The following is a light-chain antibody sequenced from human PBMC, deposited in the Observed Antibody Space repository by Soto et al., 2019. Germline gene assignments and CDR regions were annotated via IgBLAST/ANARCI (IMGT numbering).Light chain of an antibody. CDR2: AAS. CDR1: QSIYNRY. CDR3: QQFGSSPGFT. V-gene: IGKV3-20*01. J-gene: IGKJ3*01. Sequence: EIVLTQSPGTLSLSPGERATLSCRASQSIYNRYLAWYQQKPGQAPRLLIYAASSRATGIPDRFSGSGSGTDFTLTISRLEPEDFAVYYCQQFGSSPGFTFGPGTKVDIK.